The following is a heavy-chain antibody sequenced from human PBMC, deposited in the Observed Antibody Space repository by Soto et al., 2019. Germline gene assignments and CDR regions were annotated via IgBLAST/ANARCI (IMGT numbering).Heavy chain of an antibody. CDR1: GGSISSYY. V-gene: IGHV4-59*01. D-gene: IGHD2-2*01. CDR3: ARAGDCSSTSCYGWRYNWFDP. CDR2: IYYSGST. Sequence: PSETLSLTCTVSGGSISSYYWSWIRQPPGKGLEWIGYIYYSGSTNYNPSLKSRVTISVDTSKNQFSLKLSSVTAADTAVYYRARAGDCSSTSCYGWRYNWFDPWGQGTLVNVSS. J-gene: IGHJ5*02.